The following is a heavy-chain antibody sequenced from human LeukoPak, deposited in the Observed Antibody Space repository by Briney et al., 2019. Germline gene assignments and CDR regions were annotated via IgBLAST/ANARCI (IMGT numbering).Heavy chain of an antibody. D-gene: IGHD1-1*01. CDR3: ARGGDGPPDSTGTTFSQFDY. V-gene: IGHV1-69*13. CDR1: GGTFSSYA. Sequence: GASVKVSCKASGGTFSSYAISWVRQAPGQGLEWMGGIIPIFGTANYAQKFQGRVTITADESTSTAYMELSSLRSEDTAVYYCARGGDGPPDSTGTTFSQFDYWGQGTLVTVSS. CDR2: IIPIFGTA. J-gene: IGHJ4*02.